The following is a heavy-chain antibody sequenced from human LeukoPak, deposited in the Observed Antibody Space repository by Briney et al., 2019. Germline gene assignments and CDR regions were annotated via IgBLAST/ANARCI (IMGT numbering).Heavy chain of an antibody. J-gene: IGHJ6*03. V-gene: IGHV1-69*04. CDR2: IIPILGIA. CDR3: ARGTVRNYMDV. CDR1: GGTFSSYA. D-gene: IGHD1-14*01. Sequence: ASVKVSCKASGGTFSSYAISWVRQAPGQGLEWMGRIIPILGIANYAQKFQGRVTITADKSTSTAYMELSSLRSEDTAVYYCARGTVRNYMDVWGKGTTVTVSS.